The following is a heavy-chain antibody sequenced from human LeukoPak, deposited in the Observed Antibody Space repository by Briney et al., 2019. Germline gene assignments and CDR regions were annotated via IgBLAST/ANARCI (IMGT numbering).Heavy chain of an antibody. J-gene: IGHJ4*02. Sequence: GGSLRLSCAASGFTFSSYAMSWVRQAPGKGLEWVSAISGSGGSTYYADSVKGRFTISRDNSKNTLYLQMNSLRAEDTAVYYCARDYDSSWNPAGYWGQGSLVTVSS. CDR1: GFTFSSYA. CDR3: ARDYDSSWNPAGY. V-gene: IGHV3-23*01. CDR2: ISGSGGST. D-gene: IGHD6-13*01.